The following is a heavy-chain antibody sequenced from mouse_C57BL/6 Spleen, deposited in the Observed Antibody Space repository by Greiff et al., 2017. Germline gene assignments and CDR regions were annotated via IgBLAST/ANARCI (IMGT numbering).Heavy chain of an antibody. D-gene: IGHD2-1*01. CDR3: AKGGYGKRLAY. CDR1: GYTFTSYW. CDR2: IYPGSGST. J-gene: IGHJ3*01. Sequence: QVQLKQSGAELVKPGASVKMSCKASGYTFTSYWITWVKQRPGQGLEWIGDIYPGSGSTNYNEKFKSKATLTVDTSSSTAYMQLSSLTSEDSAVYYCAKGGYGKRLAYWGQGTLVTVSA. V-gene: IGHV1-55*01.